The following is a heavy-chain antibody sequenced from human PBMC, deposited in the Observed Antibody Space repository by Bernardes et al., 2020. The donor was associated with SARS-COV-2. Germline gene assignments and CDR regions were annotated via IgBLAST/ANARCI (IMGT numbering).Heavy chain of an antibody. D-gene: IGHD5-12*01. CDR2: IKQDGSEK. CDR3: ATLLRRRDGYNFDY. V-gene: IGHV3-7*01. Sequence: GGSLRLSCAASGFTFSSYWMSWVRQAPGKGLEWVANIKQDGSEKYYVDSVKGRFTISRDNAKNSLYLQMNSLRAEDTAVYYCATLLRRRDGYNFDYWGQGTLVTVSS. CDR1: GFTFSSYW. J-gene: IGHJ4*02.